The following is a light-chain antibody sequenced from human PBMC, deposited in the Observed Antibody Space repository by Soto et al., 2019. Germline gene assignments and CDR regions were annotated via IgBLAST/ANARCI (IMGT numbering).Light chain of an antibody. CDR2: GAS. V-gene: IGKV1-5*01. CDR1: QSVSMW. CDR3: QQYNTYLTWT. J-gene: IGKJ1*01. Sequence: DTQMTQSPSTLSASVGDTVTITCRASQSVSMWLAWFQQKPGKAPRLLIYGASNLESGVPSRFSGSGSGTQFTLTISSLQPEDAATYYCQQYNTYLTWTFGQGTK.